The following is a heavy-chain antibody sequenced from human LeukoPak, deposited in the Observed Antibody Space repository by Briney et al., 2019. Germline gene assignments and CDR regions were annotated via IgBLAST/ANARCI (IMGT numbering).Heavy chain of an antibody. Sequence: PSETLSLTCTVSGGSINSYYWSWIRQPPGKGLECIGYIHYTGSTNYNPSLKSRVTISVDTSKNQFSLKLSSVTAADTAVYYCARVPERGYCSSTSCYDDAFDIWGQGTMVTVSS. CDR2: IHYTGST. D-gene: IGHD2-2*01. J-gene: IGHJ3*02. CDR3: ARVPERGYCSSTSCYDDAFDI. CDR1: GGSINSYY. V-gene: IGHV4-59*12.